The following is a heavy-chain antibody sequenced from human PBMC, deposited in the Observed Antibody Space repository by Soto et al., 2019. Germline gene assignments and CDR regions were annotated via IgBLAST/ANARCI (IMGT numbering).Heavy chain of an antibody. CDR2: INHSGST. Sequence: SETLSLTCAVYGGSFSGYYWSWIRQPPGKWLERIGEINHSGSTNYNPSLKSRVTISVDTSKNQFSLKLSSVTAADTAVYYCARGRVATSGYYYYGMDLWGRGXTVTVYS. CDR1: GGSFSGYY. V-gene: IGHV4-34*01. J-gene: IGHJ6*02. D-gene: IGHD5-12*01. CDR3: ARGRVATSGYYYYGMDL.